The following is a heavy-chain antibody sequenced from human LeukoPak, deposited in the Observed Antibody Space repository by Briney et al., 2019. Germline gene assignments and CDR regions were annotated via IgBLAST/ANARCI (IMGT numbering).Heavy chain of an antibody. Sequence: PGGSLRLSCAASGFTFSSYAMSWVRQAPGKGLEWVSAISGSGGSTYYADSVKGRFTISRDNSKNTLYLQMNSLRAEDTAVYYCAKFNSYYGGNTIFDYWGQGTLVTVSS. V-gene: IGHV3-23*01. D-gene: IGHD4-23*01. CDR3: AKFNSYYGGNTIFDY. CDR1: GFTFSSYA. J-gene: IGHJ4*02. CDR2: ISGSGGST.